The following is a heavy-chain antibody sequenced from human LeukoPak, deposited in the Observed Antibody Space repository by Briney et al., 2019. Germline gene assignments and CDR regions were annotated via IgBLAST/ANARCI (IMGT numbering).Heavy chain of an antibody. CDR1: GGSISSGSYY. Sequence: SETLSLTCTVSGGSISSGSYYWSWIRQPAGKGLEWIGRIYTSGSTNYNPSLKSRVTISVDTSKNQFSLKLSSVTAADTAVYYCARDLGGRWLQSAYFDYWGQGTLVTVSS. CDR3: ARDLGGRWLQSAYFDY. V-gene: IGHV4-61*02. J-gene: IGHJ4*02. D-gene: IGHD5-24*01. CDR2: IYTSGST.